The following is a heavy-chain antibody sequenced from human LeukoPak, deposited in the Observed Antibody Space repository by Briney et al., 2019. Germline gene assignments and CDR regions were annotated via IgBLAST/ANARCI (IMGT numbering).Heavy chain of an antibody. CDR2: IYYSGST. Sequence: PSETLSLTCTVSGGSISSSSYYWGWIRQPPGKGLEWIGSIYYSGSTYYNPSLKSRVTISVDTSKNQFSLKLSSVTAADTAVYYCARHYSRSITMVRGLQLGHNWFDPWGQGTLVTVSS. D-gene: IGHD3-10*01. J-gene: IGHJ5*02. CDR3: ARHYSRSITMVRGLQLGHNWFDP. CDR1: GGSISSSSYY. V-gene: IGHV4-39*01.